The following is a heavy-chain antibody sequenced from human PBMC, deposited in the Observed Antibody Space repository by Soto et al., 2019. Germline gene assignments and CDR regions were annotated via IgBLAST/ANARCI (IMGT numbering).Heavy chain of an antibody. D-gene: IGHD1-26*01. V-gene: IGHV5-51*01. CDR3: ARIAEELLSNYYYYGMDV. CDR2: IYPGDSDT. Sequence: PGESLKISCKGSGYSFTSYWIGWVRQMPGKGLEWMGIIYPGDSDTRYSPSFQGQVTISADKSISTAYLQWSSLKASDTAMYYCARIAEELLSNYYYYGMDVWGQGTTVTVSS. J-gene: IGHJ6*02. CDR1: GYSFTSYW.